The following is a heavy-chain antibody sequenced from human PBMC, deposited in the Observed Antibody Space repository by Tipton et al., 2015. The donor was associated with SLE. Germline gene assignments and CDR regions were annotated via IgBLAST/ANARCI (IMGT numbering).Heavy chain of an antibody. J-gene: IGHJ3*02. D-gene: IGHD1-14*01. CDR2: ISAYNGDT. V-gene: IGHV1-18*01. CDR1: GYTFTSYG. Sequence: QLVQSGVGVKKPGASVKVSCKASGYTFTSYGICWVRQAPGQGLEWMGWISAYNGDTNYAQKFQGRVTMTTDTSTSTAYMELRSLRSDDTAVYYCARDALYYRNAFDIWGQGTMVTVSS. CDR3: ARDALYYRNAFDI.